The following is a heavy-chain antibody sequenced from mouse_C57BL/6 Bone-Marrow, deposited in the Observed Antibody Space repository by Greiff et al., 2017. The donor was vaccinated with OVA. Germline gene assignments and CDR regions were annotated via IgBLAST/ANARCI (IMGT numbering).Heavy chain of an antibody. CDR2: IFPGSGST. CDR3: ARSEGYGSSYYFDY. Sequence: VQLQQSGPELVRPGASVKISCKAPGYTFTSHWMQWVRQRPGQGLEWIGEIFPGSGSTYYNEKFKSKATLTVDTSSSTAYMQLSSLTSEDSAVYYCARSEGYGSSYYFDYWGQGTTLTVSS. J-gene: IGHJ2*01. V-gene: IGHV1-56*01. CDR1: GYTFTSHW. D-gene: IGHD1-1*01.